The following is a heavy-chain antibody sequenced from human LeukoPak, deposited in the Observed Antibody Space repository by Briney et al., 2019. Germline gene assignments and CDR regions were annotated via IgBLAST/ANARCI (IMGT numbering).Heavy chain of an antibody. CDR2: IRSKAYGGTT. CDR1: GFTFGDYA. Sequence: GRSLRLSCTASGFTFGDYAMSWVRQAPGKGLEWVGFIRSKAYGGTTEYAASVKGRFTISRDDSKSIAYLQMNSLKTEDTAVYYCTIGLDTAYHWGQGTLVTVSS. J-gene: IGHJ4*02. D-gene: IGHD5-18*01. V-gene: IGHV3-49*04. CDR3: TIGLDTAYH.